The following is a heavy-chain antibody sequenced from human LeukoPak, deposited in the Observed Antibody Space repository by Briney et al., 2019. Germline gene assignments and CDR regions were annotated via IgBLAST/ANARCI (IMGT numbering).Heavy chain of an antibody. J-gene: IGHJ4*02. CDR3: ARGRGDSGSYGTGFDY. V-gene: IGHV1-18*01. CDR1: GYTFTSYG. Sequence: ASVKVSCKASGYTFTSYGISWVRQAPGQGLEWMGWISAYNGNTNYAQKLQGRVTMTTDTSTSTAYMELRSLRSDGTAVYYCARGRGDSGSYGTGFDYWGQGTLVTVSS. CDR2: ISAYNGNT. D-gene: IGHD1-26*01.